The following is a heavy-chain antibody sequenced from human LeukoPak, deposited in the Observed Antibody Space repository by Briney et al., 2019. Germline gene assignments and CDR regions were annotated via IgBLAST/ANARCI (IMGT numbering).Heavy chain of an antibody. CDR3: ARVAAAGKVY. V-gene: IGHV4-34*01. CDR2: INHSGST. Sequence: SETLSLTCAVYGGSFSGYYWSWIRQPPGKGPEWIGEINHSGSTNYNPSLKSRVTISVDTSKNQFSLKLSSVTAADTAVYYCARVAAAGKVYWGQGTLVTVSS. J-gene: IGHJ4*02. CDR1: GGSFSGYY. D-gene: IGHD6-13*01.